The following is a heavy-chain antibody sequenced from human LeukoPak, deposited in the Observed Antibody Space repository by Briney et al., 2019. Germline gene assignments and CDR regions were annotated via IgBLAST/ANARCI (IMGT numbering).Heavy chain of an antibody. J-gene: IGHJ4*02. D-gene: IGHD3-3*01. CDR2: ISSSGGNI. CDR1: GFSFSSYE. Sequence: SGGSLRLSCAASGFSFSSYEMIWVRQAPGKGLEWISYISSSGGNIYYADSVKGRFTISRDNAKNSLYLQMNCLRVEDTAVYYCARANTIFGVEPDYYFDYWGQGTLVSVSS. CDR3: ARANTIFGVEPDYYFDY. V-gene: IGHV3-48*03.